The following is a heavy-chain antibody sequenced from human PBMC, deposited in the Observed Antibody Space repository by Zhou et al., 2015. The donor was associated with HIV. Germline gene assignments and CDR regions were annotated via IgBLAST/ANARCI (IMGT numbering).Heavy chain of an antibody. D-gene: IGHD1-26*01. Sequence: LEWMGWISAYNGNTNYAQKLQGRVTMTTDTSTSTAYMELRSLRSDDTAVYYCARDQESYSGSYSDYWGQGTLVTVSS. V-gene: IGHV1-18*01. CDR2: ISAYNGNT. CDR3: ARDQESYSGSYSDY. J-gene: IGHJ4*02.